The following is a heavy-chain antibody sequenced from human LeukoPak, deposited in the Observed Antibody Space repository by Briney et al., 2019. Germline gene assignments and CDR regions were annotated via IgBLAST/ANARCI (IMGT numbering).Heavy chain of an antibody. CDR1: GFTFSDHY. D-gene: IGHD3-10*01. Sequence: GGSLRLSCAASGFTFSDHYMDWVRQAPGKGREWVGRTRNKANSYTTKYAASVKGRFTISRDDSKNSLYLQMNSLKTEDTAVYYCASLYGSGKRWVDPWGQGTLVTVSS. V-gene: IGHV3-72*01. CDR3: ASLYGSGKRWVDP. J-gene: IGHJ5*02. CDR2: TRNKANSYTT.